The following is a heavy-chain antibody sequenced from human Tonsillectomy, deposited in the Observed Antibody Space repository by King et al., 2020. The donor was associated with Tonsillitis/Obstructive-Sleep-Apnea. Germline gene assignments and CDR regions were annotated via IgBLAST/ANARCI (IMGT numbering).Heavy chain of an antibody. CDR3: ARLGIVPAAIGLAALDY. V-gene: IGHV4-34*01. Sequence: HVQLQQWGAGLLKPSETLSLTCAVYGGSFSGYYWSWIRQPPGKGLEWIGEINHSGSTNYNPSLKSRVTISVDTSKNQFSLKLSSVTAADTAVYYCARLGIVPAAIGLAALDYWGQGTLVTVSS. CDR2: INHSGST. D-gene: IGHD2-2*01. J-gene: IGHJ4*02. CDR1: GGSFSGYY.